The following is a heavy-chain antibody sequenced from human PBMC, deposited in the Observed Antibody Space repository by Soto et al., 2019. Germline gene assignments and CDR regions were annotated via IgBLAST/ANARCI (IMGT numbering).Heavy chain of an antibody. J-gene: IGHJ5*02. V-gene: IGHV3-30*18. CDR2: ISYDGSNK. CDR3: AKRDEGVVRGVIIDWFDP. D-gene: IGHD3-10*01. Sequence: GGSLRLSCAASGFTFSSYGMHWVRQAPGKGLEWVAVISYDGSNKYYADSVKGRFTISRDNSKNTLYLQMNSLRAEDTAVYYCAKRDEGVVRGVIIDWFDPWGQGTLVTVSS. CDR1: GFTFSSYG.